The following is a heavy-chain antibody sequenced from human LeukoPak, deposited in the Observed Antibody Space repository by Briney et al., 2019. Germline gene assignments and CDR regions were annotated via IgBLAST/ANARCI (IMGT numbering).Heavy chain of an antibody. J-gene: IGHJ3*02. CDR2: IIPIFGTA. Sequence: VASVKVSCKASGGTFSSYAISWVRQAPGQGLERMGGIIPIFGTANYAQKFQGRVTITADESTSTAYMELSSLRSEDTAMYYCASGGVVKGAAFDIWGQGTMVTVSS. D-gene: IGHD3-3*01. CDR1: GGTFSSYA. V-gene: IGHV1-69*01. CDR3: ASGGVVKGAAFDI.